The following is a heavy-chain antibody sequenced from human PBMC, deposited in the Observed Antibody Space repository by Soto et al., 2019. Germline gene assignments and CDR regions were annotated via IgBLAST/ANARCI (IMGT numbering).Heavy chain of an antibody. V-gene: IGHV4-59*11. D-gene: IGHD3-22*01. J-gene: IGHJ6*02. Sequence: SETLSLACRVSGVSLTSHYWTWIRQSPGKGLEWIGYIYYSGSTNYSPSLKSRLTMSIDTPSNQFSLNLSSVTAADTAIYYCARLRDRSGTASIYNGMDVWGPGTMVTVSS. CDR3: ARLRDRSGTASIYNGMDV. CDR2: IYYSGST. CDR1: GVSLTSHY.